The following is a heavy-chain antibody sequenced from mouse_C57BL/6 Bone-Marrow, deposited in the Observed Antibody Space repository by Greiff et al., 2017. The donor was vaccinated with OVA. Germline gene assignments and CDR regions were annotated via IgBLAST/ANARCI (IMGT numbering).Heavy chain of an antibody. J-gene: IGHJ4*01. D-gene: IGHD2-5*01. CDR1: GYTFTDYE. CDR3: TRSYSNYYAMDY. V-gene: IGHV1-15*01. Sequence: VKLQESGAELVRPGASVTLSCKASGYTFTDYEMHWVKQTPVHGLEWIGAIDPETGGTAYNQKFKGKAILTADKSSSTAYMGLRSLTSEDSAVYYCTRSYSNYYAMDYWGQGTSVTVSS. CDR2: IDPETGGT.